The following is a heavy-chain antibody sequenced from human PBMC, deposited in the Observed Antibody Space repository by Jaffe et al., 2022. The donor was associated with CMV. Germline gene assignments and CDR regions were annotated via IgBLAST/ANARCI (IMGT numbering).Heavy chain of an antibody. Sequence: EVQLVESGGGLVQPGRSLRLSCAASGFTFDDYAMHWVRQAPGKGLEWVSGISWNSGSIGYADSVKGRFTISRDNAKNSLYLQMNSLRAEDTALYYCAKDWGLREMGAYISPLDYWGQGTLVTVSS. D-gene: IGHD1-26*01. CDR1: GFTFDDYA. CDR3: AKDWGLREMGAYISPLDY. V-gene: IGHV3-9*01. J-gene: IGHJ4*02. CDR2: ISWNSGSI.